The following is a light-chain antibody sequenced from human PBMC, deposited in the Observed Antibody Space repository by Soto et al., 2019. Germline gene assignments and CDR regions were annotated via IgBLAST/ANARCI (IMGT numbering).Light chain of an antibody. CDR2: GAS. Sequence: EIVLTQSPGTLSLSPGERATLSCRASQSVSSSYLAWYQQKPGQAPRLLIYGASSRATGIPDRFSGSGCGTDFTLTISRLEPEDFEVYYCQQYGSSPLTFGGGTKVEIK. CDR3: QQYGSSPLT. V-gene: IGKV3-20*01. CDR1: QSVSSSY. J-gene: IGKJ4*01.